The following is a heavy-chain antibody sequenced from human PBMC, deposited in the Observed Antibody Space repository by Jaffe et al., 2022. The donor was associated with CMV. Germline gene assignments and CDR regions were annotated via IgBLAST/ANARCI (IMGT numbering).Heavy chain of an antibody. V-gene: IGHV1-3*01. Sequence: QVQLVQSGAEVKKPGASVKVSCKASGYTFTSYAMHWVRQAPGQRLEWMGWINAGNGNTKYSQKFQGRVTITRDTSASTAYMELSSLRSEDTAVYYCARAKADFWSGYYPDYYYYYMDVWGKGTTVTVSS. J-gene: IGHJ6*03. CDR3: ARAKADFWSGYYPDYYYYYMDV. D-gene: IGHD3-3*01. CDR1: GYTFTSYA. CDR2: INAGNGNT.